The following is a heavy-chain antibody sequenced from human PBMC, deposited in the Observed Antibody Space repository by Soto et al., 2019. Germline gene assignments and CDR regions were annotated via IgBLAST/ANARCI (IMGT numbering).Heavy chain of an antibody. CDR3: ARGHADFWSGFHLFDP. CDR2: MYTGTGNT. V-gene: IGHV1-3*04. D-gene: IGHD3-3*01. Sequence: ASVKVSCKASGYIFTTTATHWVRQAPGQRLEWMGWMYTGTGNTKYSEKFQGRVTISRDTSANTAYLELRSLRSEDTAVYYCARGHADFWSGFHLFDPWGQRTLCTVSS. CDR1: GYIFTTTA. J-gene: IGHJ5*02.